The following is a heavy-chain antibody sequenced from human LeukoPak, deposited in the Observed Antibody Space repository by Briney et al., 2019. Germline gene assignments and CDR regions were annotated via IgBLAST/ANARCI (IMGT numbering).Heavy chain of an antibody. Sequence: GGSLRLSCAASGFTFSSYSMNWVRQAPGKGLEWVSYISSSSSTIYYADSVKGRFTISRDNAKNSLYLQMNSLRAEDTAVYYCARVTHMDVWGKGTTVTVSS. D-gene: IGHD1-14*01. CDR1: GFTFSSYS. J-gene: IGHJ6*03. V-gene: IGHV3-48*01. CDR3: ARVTHMDV. CDR2: ISSSSSTI.